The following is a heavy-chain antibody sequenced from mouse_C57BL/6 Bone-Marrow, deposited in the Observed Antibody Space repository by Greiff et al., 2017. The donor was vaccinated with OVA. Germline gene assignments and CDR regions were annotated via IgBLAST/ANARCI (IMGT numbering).Heavy chain of an antibody. D-gene: IGHD2-3*01. J-gene: IGHJ4*01. CDR1: GFSLTSYG. CDR3: ASLYDGYWDYAMDY. CDR2: IWSGGST. Sequence: VQGVESGPGLVQPSQSLSITCTVSGFSLTSYGVHWVRQSPGKGLEWLGVIWSGGSTDYNAAFISRLSISKDNSKSQVFFKMNSLQADDTAIYYCASLYDGYWDYAMDYWGQGTSVTVSS. V-gene: IGHV2-2*01.